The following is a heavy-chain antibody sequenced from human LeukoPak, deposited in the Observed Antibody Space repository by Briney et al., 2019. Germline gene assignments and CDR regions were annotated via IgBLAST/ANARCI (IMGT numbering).Heavy chain of an antibody. CDR3: AKERLGYCSSTSCYCFDY. V-gene: IGHV3-30*02. D-gene: IGHD2-2*01. CDR1: GFTFSSYG. J-gene: IGHJ4*02. CDR2: IRYDGSNK. Sequence: GGSLRLSCTASGFTFSSYGKHWVRQAPGKGLEWVAFIRYDGSNKYYADSVKGRFTISRDNSKNTLYLQMNSLRAEDTAVYYCAKERLGYCSSTSCYCFDYWGREPWSPSPQ.